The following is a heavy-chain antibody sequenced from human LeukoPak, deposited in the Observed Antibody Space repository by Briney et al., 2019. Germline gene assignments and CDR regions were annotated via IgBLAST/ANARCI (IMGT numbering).Heavy chain of an antibody. Sequence: SETLSLTCAVYGGSFSGYYWSWIRQPPGKGLEWIGEINHSGSTNYNPSLKSRVTISVDTSKNQFSLKLSSVTAADTAVYYCARLYYYDSSGYPLDYWGQGTLVTVSS. J-gene: IGHJ4*02. CDR3: ARLYYYDSSGYPLDY. CDR2: INHSGST. CDR1: GGSFSGYY. V-gene: IGHV4-34*01. D-gene: IGHD3-22*01.